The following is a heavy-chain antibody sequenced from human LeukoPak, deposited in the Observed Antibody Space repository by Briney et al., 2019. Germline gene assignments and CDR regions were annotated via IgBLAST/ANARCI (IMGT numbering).Heavy chain of an antibody. Sequence: SETLSLTCAVYGGSFSGYYWSWIRQPPGKGLEWIGEINHSGSTNYNPSLRSRVTISVDTSKNQFSLKLSSVTAADTAVYYCARGRKRAVGATIFDYWGQGTLVTVSS. CDR2: INHSGST. CDR3: ARGRKRAVGATIFDY. J-gene: IGHJ4*02. CDR1: GGSFSGYY. V-gene: IGHV4-34*01. D-gene: IGHD1-26*01.